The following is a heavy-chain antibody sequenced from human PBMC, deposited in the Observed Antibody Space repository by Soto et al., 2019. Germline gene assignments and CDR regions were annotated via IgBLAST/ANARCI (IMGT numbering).Heavy chain of an antibody. J-gene: IGHJ5*02. CDR3: SLWYFADYVTGVFDP. Sequence: GSLRLSCTGSGFTFGDNAVSWFRQAPGKGLEWVGFIRRKGYGGTTEYAASVRGRFTISRDDSKSIAYLQMSSLKTEDTAVYFCSLWYFADYVTGVFDPWGQGTLVTVSS. V-gene: IGHV3-49*03. CDR2: IRRKGYGGTT. D-gene: IGHD4-17*01. CDR1: GFTFGDNA.